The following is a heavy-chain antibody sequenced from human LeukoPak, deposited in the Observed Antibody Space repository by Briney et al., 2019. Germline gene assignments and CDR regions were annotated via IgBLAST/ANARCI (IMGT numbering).Heavy chain of an antibody. D-gene: IGHD4-17*01. CDR3: ARGTKEDYGDYGIFDY. V-gene: IGHV4-31*03. CDR2: IYYSGST. J-gene: IGHJ4*02. Sequence: SQTLSLTCTVSGGSISSGGYYWSWIRQHPGKGLEWIGYIYYSGSTYYNPSLKSRVTISVDTSKNQFSLKLSSVTAADTAVYYCARGTKEDYGDYGIFDYWGQGTLVTVSS. CDR1: GGSISSGGYY.